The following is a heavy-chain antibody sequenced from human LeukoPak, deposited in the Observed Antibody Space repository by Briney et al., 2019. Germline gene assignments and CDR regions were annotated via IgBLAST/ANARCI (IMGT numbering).Heavy chain of an antibody. CDR2: IWYDGSNK. CDR1: GFTFSSYG. V-gene: IGHV3-33*01. CDR3: AREGQLVTFDY. Sequence: PGGSLRLSCAASGFTFSSYGMHWVRQAPGKGLEWVAVIWYDGSNKYYADSVKGRFTISRDNSKNTLYLQMNSLRAEDTAVYYCAREGQLVTFDYCGQVTLVTVSS. J-gene: IGHJ4*02. D-gene: IGHD6-13*01.